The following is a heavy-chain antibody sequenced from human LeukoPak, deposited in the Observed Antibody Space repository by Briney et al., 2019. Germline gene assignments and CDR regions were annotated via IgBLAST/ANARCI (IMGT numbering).Heavy chain of an antibody. J-gene: IGHJ6*03. Sequence: GASVKVSCKASGGTFSSYAISWVRQAPGQGLEWMGGIIPIFGTANYAQKFQGRVTITADESTSTAYMELSSLRSEDTAVYYCARVPPDIVATIYYYYYYMDVWGKGTTVTVSS. V-gene: IGHV1-69*13. D-gene: IGHD5-12*01. CDR2: IIPIFGTA. CDR1: GGTFSSYA. CDR3: ARVPPDIVATIYYYYYYMDV.